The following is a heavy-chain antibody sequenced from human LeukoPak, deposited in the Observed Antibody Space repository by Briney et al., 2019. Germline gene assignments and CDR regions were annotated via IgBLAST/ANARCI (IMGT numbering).Heavy chain of an antibody. CDR1: GFSLSNYW. Sequence: GGSLRLSCAASGFSLSNYWMNWVRQAPGKGLEWVANIKQDGSEKNYVDSVKGRFTISRDNAKNSLYLQMNSLRAEDTALYYCAKDLSRAYYGVDVWGQGTTVTVSS. CDR2: IKQDGSEK. CDR3: AKDLSRAYYGVDV. V-gene: IGHV3-7*03. J-gene: IGHJ6*02.